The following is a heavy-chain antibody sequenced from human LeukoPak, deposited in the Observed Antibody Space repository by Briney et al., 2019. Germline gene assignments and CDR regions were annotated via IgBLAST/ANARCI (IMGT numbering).Heavy chain of an antibody. D-gene: IGHD6-19*01. Sequence: SETLSLTCTVSGGSISSSSYYWGWIRQPPGKGLEWIGSIYYSGSTYYNPSLKSRVTISVDTSKNQFSLKLSSVTAADTAVYYCARMRRGYSSGWYIEYMDVWGKGTTVTVSS. CDR3: ARMRRGYSSGWYIEYMDV. CDR2: IYYSGST. CDR1: GGSISSSSYY. V-gene: IGHV4-39*01. J-gene: IGHJ6*03.